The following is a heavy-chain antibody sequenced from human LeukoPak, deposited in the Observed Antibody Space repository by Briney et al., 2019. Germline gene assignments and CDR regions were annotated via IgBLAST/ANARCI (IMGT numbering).Heavy chain of an antibody. D-gene: IGHD6-13*01. CDR3: AKDSSSWTMMYYFDY. CDR1: GFTFSSYA. CDR2: ISGSGGST. Sequence: GGSLRLSCAASGFTFSSYAMSWVRQAPGKGREWVSAISGSGGSTYYADSVKGRFTISRDNSKNTLYLQMNSLRAEDTAVYYCAKDSSSWTMMYYFDYWGQGTLVTVSS. J-gene: IGHJ4*02. V-gene: IGHV3-23*01.